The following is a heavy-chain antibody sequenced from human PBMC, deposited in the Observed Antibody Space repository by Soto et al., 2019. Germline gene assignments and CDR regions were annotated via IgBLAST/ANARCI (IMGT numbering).Heavy chain of an antibody. CDR2: IDGSGTVT. V-gene: IGHV3-11*01. J-gene: IGHJ4*02. Sequence: LRLYCAASGFRFTDHYMTWIRQAPGKGLEWVSKIDGSGTVTHYADSVKGRFTVSRDNAKNSVYLQMSSLRAEDTAVYYCAVDTYYYSSTFWGQGNLVTVSS. CDR3: AVDTYYYSSTF. D-gene: IGHD3-22*01. CDR1: GFRFTDHY.